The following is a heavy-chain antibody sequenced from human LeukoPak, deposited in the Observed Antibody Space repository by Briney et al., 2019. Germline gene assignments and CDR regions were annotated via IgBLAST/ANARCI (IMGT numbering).Heavy chain of an antibody. CDR2: IYYSGST. Sequence: SETLSLTCTVSGGFISSYYWSWIRQPPGKGLEWIGYIYYSGSTNYNPSLKSRVTISVDTSKNQFSLKLSSVTAADTAVYYCAKRVPYSSSWPSLDYWGQGTLVTVSS. D-gene: IGHD6-13*01. CDR3: AKRVPYSSSWPSLDY. V-gene: IGHV4-59*08. CDR1: GGFISSYY. J-gene: IGHJ4*02.